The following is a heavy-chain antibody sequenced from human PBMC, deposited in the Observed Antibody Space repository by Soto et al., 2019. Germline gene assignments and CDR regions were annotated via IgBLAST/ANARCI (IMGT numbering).Heavy chain of an antibody. CDR1: GYTFTGYY. V-gene: IGHV1-2*04. D-gene: IGHD7-27*01. CDR3: ARGIENGDHGVDY. Sequence: ASVKVSCKASGYTFTGYYMHWVRQAPGQGLEWMGWINPNSGGTNYAQKFQGWVTMTRDTSISTAYMELSRLRSDDTAVYYCARGIENGDHGVDYWGQGTLVTVSS. CDR2: INPNSGGT. J-gene: IGHJ4*02.